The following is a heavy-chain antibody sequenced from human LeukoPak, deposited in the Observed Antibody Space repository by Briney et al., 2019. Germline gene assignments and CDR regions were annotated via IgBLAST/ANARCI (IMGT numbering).Heavy chain of an antibody. V-gene: IGHV3-23*01. CDR2: LIRSGGTT. J-gene: IGHJ6*03. CDR1: GFTFSSYD. D-gene: IGHD2-15*01. Sequence: GGPLRPSFAASGFTFSSYDMTWARKTPGRGLRWASLLIRSGGTTYYADSVKGRFTISRDNSKNTLYLQMNSLRAEDTAEYYCAKRGGTESFYYYYYMDVWGKGTTVTVSS. CDR3: AKRGGTESFYYYYYMDV.